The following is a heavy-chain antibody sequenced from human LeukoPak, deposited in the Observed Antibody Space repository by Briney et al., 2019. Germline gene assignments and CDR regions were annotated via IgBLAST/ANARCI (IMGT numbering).Heavy chain of an antibody. V-gene: IGHV4-4*02. Sequence: PSGTLSLTCAVSGGSISSSNWWSWVRQPPGKGLEWIGEIYHSGSTNYNPSLKSRVTISVDKSKNQFSLKLSSVTAADTAVYYCARREWELLTYYYGMDVWGQGTTVTVSS. CDR2: IYHSGST. J-gene: IGHJ6*02. CDR3: ARREWELLTYYYGMDV. CDR1: GGSISSSNW. D-gene: IGHD1-26*01.